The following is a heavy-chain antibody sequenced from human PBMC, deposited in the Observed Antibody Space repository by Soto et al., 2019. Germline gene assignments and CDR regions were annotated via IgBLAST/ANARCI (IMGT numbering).Heavy chain of an antibody. D-gene: IGHD3-22*01. Sequence: LRLSCAASGFIFTNYAMHWVRQAPGRGLEWVAVISSNGGNADSADSVKGRFTISKDNSKNTVFLRMDSLRPEDSAIYYCARDRSFGTSGYYSWDLWGQGTLVTVSS. CDR2: ISSNGGNA. CDR1: GFIFTNYA. CDR3: ARDRSFGTSGYYSWDL. V-gene: IGHV3-30-3*01. J-gene: IGHJ5*02.